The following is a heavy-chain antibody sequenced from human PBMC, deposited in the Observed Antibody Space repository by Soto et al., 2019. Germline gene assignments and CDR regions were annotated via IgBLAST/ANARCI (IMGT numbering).Heavy chain of an antibody. CDR3: ARDHSIASSGAWWLDP. J-gene: IGHJ5*02. CDR1: GYTFTNNW. V-gene: IGHV1-46*01. Sequence: ASVKVSCKASGYTFTNNWIHWVRRAPGQGLEWMATINPSGGNTNYAHKFQGRVTMTRDTSTSTVYMELSSLTPEDTAVYYCARDHSIASSGAWWLDPWGQGTLVT. CDR2: INPSGGNT. D-gene: IGHD6-13*01.